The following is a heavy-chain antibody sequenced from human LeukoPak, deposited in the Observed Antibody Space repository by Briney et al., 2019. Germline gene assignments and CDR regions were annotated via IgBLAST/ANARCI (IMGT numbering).Heavy chain of an antibody. CDR2: INAANGNT. J-gene: IGHJ4*02. D-gene: IGHD4-23*01. CDR1: GYTFTSYA. V-gene: IGHV1-3*01. CDR3: ASDYAGY. Sequence: ASVKVSCKASGYTFTSYAMHWVRQAPGQRLEWMGWINAANGNTKYSQKFQGRVTITRDTSASTAYMELSSLRSEDTAVYYCASDYAGYWGQGTLVTVSS.